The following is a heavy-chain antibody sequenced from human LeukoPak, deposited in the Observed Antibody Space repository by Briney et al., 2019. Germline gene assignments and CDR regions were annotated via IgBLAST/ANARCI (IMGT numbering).Heavy chain of an antibody. CDR2: IYHSGTT. V-gene: IGHV4-4*02. CDR1: GGPISTPHW. J-gene: IGHJ4*02. CDR3: VRAGYSGYIDY. Sequence: PSGTLSLTCAVSGGPISTPHWWSWFRQPPGKGLQWIGEIYHSGTTNYNPSLKSRVIISVDKSKRQSSLNLTSVTAADTAFYYCVRAGYSGYIDYWGQGMLVTVSS. D-gene: IGHD5-12*01.